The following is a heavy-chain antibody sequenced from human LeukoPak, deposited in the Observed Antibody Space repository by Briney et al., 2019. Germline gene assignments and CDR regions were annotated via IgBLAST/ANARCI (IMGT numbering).Heavy chain of an antibody. CDR1: GVSFTGYS. Sequence: KPSETLSLTCGVSGVSFTGYSWTWTPDPPGQPRVWIGEIRNNGGGSYNASVRSRLAMSLDTPNKEIYLTLRSVTAADTAVYFCDRKNKYFGDVNYRNWFDPWGQGTLVTVSS. V-gene: IGHV4-34*01. CDR2: IRNNGGG. CDR3: DRKNKYFGDVNYRNWFDP. D-gene: IGHD3-10*01. J-gene: IGHJ5*02.